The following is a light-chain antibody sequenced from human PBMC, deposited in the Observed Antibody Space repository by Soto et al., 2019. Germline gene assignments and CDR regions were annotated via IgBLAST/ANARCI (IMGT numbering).Light chain of an antibody. CDR3: QQYYSTPWT. J-gene: IGKJ1*01. Sequence: DIVMTQSPDSLAVSLGERATINCKSSQSVLYSADNNNYLAWYQQTPGQPPKLLIYWASTRESGVPDRFSGSGSGTDFTLTISSLHAEDVAVYYCQQYYSTPWTFGQGTKVDIK. CDR2: WAS. V-gene: IGKV4-1*01. CDR1: QSVLYSADNNNY.